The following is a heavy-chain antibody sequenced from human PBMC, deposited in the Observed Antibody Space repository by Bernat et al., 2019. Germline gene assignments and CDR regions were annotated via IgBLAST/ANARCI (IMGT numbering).Heavy chain of an antibody. CDR1: GFTFSSYE. CDR2: ISSSGSTI. CDR3: ARVGDDCSGGSCYSDY. J-gene: IGHJ4*02. V-gene: IGHV3-48*03. D-gene: IGHD2-15*01. Sequence: EVQLVESGGGLVQPGGSLRLSCAASGFTFSSYEMNWVRQAPGKGLGWVSYISSSGSTIYYAASVKGRFTISRDNAKNSLYLQMNSLRAEDTAVYYCARVGDDCSGGSCYSDYWGQGTLVTVSS.